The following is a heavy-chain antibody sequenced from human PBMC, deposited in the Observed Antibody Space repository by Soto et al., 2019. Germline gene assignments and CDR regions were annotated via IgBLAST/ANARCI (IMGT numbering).Heavy chain of an antibody. CDR3: AKVLRRSDFDY. J-gene: IGHJ4*02. CDR1: GFTLNRYA. V-gene: IGHV3-23*01. CDR2: SSGSGGST. D-gene: IGHD6-25*01. Sequence: GGSLSISGAASGFTLNRYAMSRVRQAPGKGLEWVSASSGSGGSTYYADSVKGRFTISRDNPKNTLYLQMNSLRVEDTAVYYCAKVLRRSDFDYWGQGTSVTGS.